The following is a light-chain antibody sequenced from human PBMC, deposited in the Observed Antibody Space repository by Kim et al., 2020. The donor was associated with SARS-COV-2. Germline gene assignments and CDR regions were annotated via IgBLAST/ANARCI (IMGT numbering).Light chain of an antibody. CDR3: QQYNDWFT. CDR2: GAS. Sequence: IVMTQSPATLSVSPGERATLSCRASQSVSSQLAWYQHKPGQSPRLLIYGASTRATDVPARFSGSGSGTEFTLTISNLQSEDFAVYYCQQYNDWFTFGGGTKVDIK. V-gene: IGKV3D-15*01. J-gene: IGKJ4*01. CDR1: QSVSSQ.